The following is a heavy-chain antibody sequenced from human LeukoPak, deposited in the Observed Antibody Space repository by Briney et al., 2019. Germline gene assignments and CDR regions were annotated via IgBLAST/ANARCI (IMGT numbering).Heavy chain of an antibody. CDR3: ARDKFISSSWYYFDY. V-gene: IGHV3-30*04. CDR1: GFTFSSYA. D-gene: IGHD6-13*01. Sequence: GGSLRLSCAASGFTFSSYAMHWVRQASGKGLEWVAVISYDGSNKYYADSVKGRFTISRDNSKNTLYLQMNSLRAEDTAVYYCARDKFISSSWYYFDYWGQGTLVTVSS. CDR2: ISYDGSNK. J-gene: IGHJ4*02.